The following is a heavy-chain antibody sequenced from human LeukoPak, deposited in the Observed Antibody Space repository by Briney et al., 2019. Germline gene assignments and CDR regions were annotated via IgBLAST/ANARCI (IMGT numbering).Heavy chain of an antibody. Sequence: PGGSLRLSCAASGFTFSSYAMSWVRQAPGKGLEWVSAISGSGDSTYYADSVKGRFTISRDNSKNTLYLQMNSLRAEDTALYYCARETYYYDSSGYLDYWGQGTLVTVSS. CDR3: ARETYYYDSSGYLDY. D-gene: IGHD3-22*01. J-gene: IGHJ4*02. CDR2: ISGSGDST. CDR1: GFTFSSYA. V-gene: IGHV3-23*01.